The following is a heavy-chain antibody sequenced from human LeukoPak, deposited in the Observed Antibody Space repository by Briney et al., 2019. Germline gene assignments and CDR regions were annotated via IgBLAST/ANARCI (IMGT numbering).Heavy chain of an antibody. CDR2: IYNSGST. V-gene: IGHV4-4*07. CDR1: GGSVSRYY. D-gene: IGHD3-10*01. Sequence: SETLSLTCTVSGGSVSRYYWSWIRQSAGRGLEWIGRIYNSGSTTYNPSLKSRVTMPIDTSKNQFSLKLTSVIVADTAVYYCARDSGTTGEVKFDPWGQGTLVTVSS. CDR3: ARDSGTTGEVKFDP. J-gene: IGHJ5*02.